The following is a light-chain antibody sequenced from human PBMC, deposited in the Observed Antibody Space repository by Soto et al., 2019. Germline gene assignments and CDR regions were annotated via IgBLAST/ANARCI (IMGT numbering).Light chain of an antibody. V-gene: IGKV1-5*03. CDR3: QQYNSDSGLT. Sequence: DIQMTQSPSTLSASVGDRVTITCRASQSISSWLAWYQQKPGKAPKLLIYKASSLESGVPSRFSGSGSGTEFTLTISSLQPDDFATYYCQQYNSDSGLTFGGGTKVAIK. CDR1: QSISSW. CDR2: KAS. J-gene: IGKJ4*01.